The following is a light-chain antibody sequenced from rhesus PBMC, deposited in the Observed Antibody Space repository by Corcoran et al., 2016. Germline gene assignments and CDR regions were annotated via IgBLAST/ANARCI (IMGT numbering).Light chain of an antibody. Sequence: EIVMTQSPATLSLSPGERATLSCRASQSVSSSLAWYQQKPGQAPRLLIYGASSRATGIPARFRGSGSGTDFTLTISSLEPEDVAVYYCLQHSNWPRTFGQGTKVEIK. CDR1: QSVSSS. V-gene: IGKV3-24*01. CDR2: GAS. J-gene: IGKJ1*01. CDR3: LQHSNWPRT.